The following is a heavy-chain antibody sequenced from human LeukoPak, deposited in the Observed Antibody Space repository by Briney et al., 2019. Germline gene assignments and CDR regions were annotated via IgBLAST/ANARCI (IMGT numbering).Heavy chain of an antibody. V-gene: IGHV5-51*01. CDR3: ARDRGSYYPPDAFDI. Sequence: GEPLKISCKGSGYSFTSYWIGWVRQMPGKGLEWMGIIYPGDSDTRYSPSFQGQVTISADKSISTAYLQWSSLKASDTAMYYCARDRGSYYPPDAFDIWGQGTMVTVSS. CDR2: IYPGDSDT. CDR1: GYSFTSYW. J-gene: IGHJ3*02. D-gene: IGHD1-26*01.